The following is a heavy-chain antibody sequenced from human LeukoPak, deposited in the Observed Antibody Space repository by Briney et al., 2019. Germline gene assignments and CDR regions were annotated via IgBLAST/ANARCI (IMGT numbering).Heavy chain of an antibody. CDR3: AKASSGWYILFDY. D-gene: IGHD6-19*01. CDR1: GFTLRNYA. V-gene: IGHV3-23*01. CDR2: IGAGDKYT. J-gene: IGHJ4*02. Sequence: GGSLRLSCAASGFTLRNYAMSWVRQAPGKGLEWVSSIGAGDKYTYYGDSVKGRFTISRDNSKNTLYLQMNSLRAEDTALYYCAKASSGWYILFDYWGQGTLVTVSS.